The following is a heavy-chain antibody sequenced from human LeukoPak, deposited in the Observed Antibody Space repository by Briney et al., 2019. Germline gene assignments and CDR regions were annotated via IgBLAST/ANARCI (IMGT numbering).Heavy chain of an antibody. J-gene: IGHJ4*02. CDR2: IYDSGNT. D-gene: IGHD3-22*01. CDR3: ARCHYDSSGSPDY. Sequence: SETLSLTCIVSGGSIRSSTSYWGWIRQPPGEGLQWIGSIYDSGNTYYNPSLKSRVTISVDTSKNQFSLKLSSVTAADTAVYYCARCHYDSSGSPDYWGQGTLVTVSS. CDR1: GGSIRSSTSY. V-gene: IGHV4-39*01.